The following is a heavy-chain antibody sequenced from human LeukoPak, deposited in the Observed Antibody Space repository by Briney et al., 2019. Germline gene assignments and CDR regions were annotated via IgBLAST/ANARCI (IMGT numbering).Heavy chain of an antibody. J-gene: IGHJ6*03. D-gene: IGHD3-10*01. CDR2: ISGSGGST. Sequence: GGSLRLSCAASGFTFSSYAMSWVRQAPGKGLEWVSGISGSGGSTYYADSVKGRFTLSRDNSKNTLYLQMNSLRVEDTAVYYCVRFAGFGEIDYYYYMDVWGKGTTVTVSS. CDR3: VRFAGFGEIDYYYYMDV. CDR1: GFTFSSYA. V-gene: IGHV3-23*01.